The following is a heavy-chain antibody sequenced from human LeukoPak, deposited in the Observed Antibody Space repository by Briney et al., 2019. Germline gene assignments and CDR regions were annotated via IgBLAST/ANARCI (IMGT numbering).Heavy chain of an antibody. J-gene: IGHJ4*02. CDR3: ARWDIRGTAHQLDY. CDR2: INQDGSAR. Sequence: GGSLRLSCAASGFSLSSHWMSWVRQAPGKGLEWVANINQDGSARYYVDSVKGRFTTFRDNAENSMYLQMNSLRPEDTAVYYCARWDIRGTAHQLDYWGQGTLVTVSS. V-gene: IGHV3-7*01. CDR1: GFSLSSHW. D-gene: IGHD5-12*01.